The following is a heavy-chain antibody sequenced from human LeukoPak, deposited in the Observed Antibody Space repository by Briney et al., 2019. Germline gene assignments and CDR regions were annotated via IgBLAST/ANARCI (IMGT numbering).Heavy chain of an antibody. V-gene: IGHV1-69*05. D-gene: IGHD6-19*01. J-gene: IGHJ4*02. CDR3: ARELLMAQWPDY. CDR2: IIPIFGTA. CDR1: GGTFSSYA. Sequence: SVKVSCKASGGTFSSYAVSWVRQAPGQGLEWMGGIIPIFGTANYAQKFQGRVTITTDESTSTAYMELSSLRSEDTAVYYCARELLMAQWPDYWGQGTLVTVSS.